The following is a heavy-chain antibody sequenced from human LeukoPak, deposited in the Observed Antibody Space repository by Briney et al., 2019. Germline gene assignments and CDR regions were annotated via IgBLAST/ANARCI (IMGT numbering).Heavy chain of an antibody. Sequence: GGSLRLSCAASGFTFSSYWMSWVRQAPGKGLEWVANIKQDGSEKYYVDSVKGQFTISRDNAKNSLYLQMNSLRAEDTAVYYCARDVGAGATSPKPFDYWGQGTLVTVSS. CDR3: ARDVGAGATSPKPFDY. CDR1: GFTFSSYW. V-gene: IGHV3-7*01. D-gene: IGHD1-26*01. J-gene: IGHJ4*02. CDR2: IKQDGSEK.